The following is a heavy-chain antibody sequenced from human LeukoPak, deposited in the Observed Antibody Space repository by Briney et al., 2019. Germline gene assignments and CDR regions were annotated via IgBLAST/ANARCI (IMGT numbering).Heavy chain of an antibody. CDR1: GYTFTGYY. D-gene: IGHD3-22*01. V-gene: IGHV1-2*02. J-gene: IGHJ4*02. CDR2: ITPNSGGT. Sequence: ASVKVSCKASGYTFTGYYIHWVRQAPGHGLEWMGWITPNSGGTNYAQKFQGKVTMTRDTSISTAYMELSGLRSDDTAVYYCARGRGPRDNSGYYLFDYWGQGTLVTVSS. CDR3: ARGRGPRDNSGYYLFDY.